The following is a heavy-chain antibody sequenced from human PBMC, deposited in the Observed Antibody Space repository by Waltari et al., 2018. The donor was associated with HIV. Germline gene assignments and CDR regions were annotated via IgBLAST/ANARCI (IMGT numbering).Heavy chain of an antibody. CDR3: ARDRGRRRGFFVY. J-gene: IGHJ4*02. D-gene: IGHD3-16*01. Sequence: QVQLVQSGAEVKKPGASVKVSCKAFGYTFIGYYMHWVRQAPGEGLEGMGWINPKTGDTNYAQKFQGRVTMTRDTSISIGYMDLSSLKSDDTAVYYCARDRGRRRGFFVYWGQGTLVTVST. CDR1: GYTFIGYY. V-gene: IGHV1-2*02. CDR2: INPKTGDT.